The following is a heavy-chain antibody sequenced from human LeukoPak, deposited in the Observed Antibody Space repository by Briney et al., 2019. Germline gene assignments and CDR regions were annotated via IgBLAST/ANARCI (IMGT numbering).Heavy chain of an antibody. CDR2: ICYDGSNK. J-gene: IGHJ6*02. CDR3: ARDRKLEPGDYYYGMDV. CDR1: GFTFSSYG. D-gene: IGHD1-1*01. V-gene: IGHV3-33*01. Sequence: GRSLRLSCAASGFTFSSYGMHWVRQAPGEGLEWVAVICYDGSNKYYADSVKGRFTISRDNSKNTLYLQMNSLRAEDTAVYYCARDRKLEPGDYYYGMDVWGQGTTVTVSS.